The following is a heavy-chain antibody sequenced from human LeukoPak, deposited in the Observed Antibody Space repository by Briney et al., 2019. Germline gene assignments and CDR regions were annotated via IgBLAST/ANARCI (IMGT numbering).Heavy chain of an antibody. J-gene: IGHJ4*02. CDR1: GGSISGYY. D-gene: IGHD5-12*01. V-gene: IGHV4-59*08. CDR3: ARGWLHDY. CDR2: VSDSGST. Sequence: SETLSLTCTVSGGSISGYYSNWIRQPPGKRLEWIGYVSDSGSTTYNPSLKSRVTISVDTSKNQFSLKLSSVTAADTAVYYCARGWLHDYWGQGTLVTVSS.